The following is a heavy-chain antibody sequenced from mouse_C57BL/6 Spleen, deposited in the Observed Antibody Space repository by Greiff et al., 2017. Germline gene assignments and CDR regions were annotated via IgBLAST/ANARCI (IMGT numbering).Heavy chain of an antibody. D-gene: IGHD2-5*01. Sequence: EVKLMESGGDLVKPGGSLKLSCAASGFTFSSYGMSWVRQTPDKRLEWVATISSGGSYTYYPDSVKGRFTISRDNAKNTLYLQMSSLKSEDTAMYYCARQGDYSNYEDWCAYWGQGTLVTVSA. CDR2: ISSGGSYT. CDR3: ARQGDYSNYEDWCAY. J-gene: IGHJ3*01. CDR1: GFTFSSYG. V-gene: IGHV5-6*01.